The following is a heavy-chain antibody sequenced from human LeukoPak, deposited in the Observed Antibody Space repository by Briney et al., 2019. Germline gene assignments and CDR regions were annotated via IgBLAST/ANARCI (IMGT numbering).Heavy chain of an antibody. CDR3: AREGDYGDYSKSFYYMDV. J-gene: IGHJ6*03. D-gene: IGHD4-17*01. V-gene: IGHV4-61*02. Sequence: SETLSLTCTVSGGSISSGSYYWSWIRQPAGKGLEWIGRIYMSENTDYNPSLKSRVTMSVDMSTNQVSLRLTPVTAAHTAVYYCAREGDYGDYSKSFYYMDVWGKGTTVTVSS. CDR1: GGSISSGSYY. CDR2: IYMSENT.